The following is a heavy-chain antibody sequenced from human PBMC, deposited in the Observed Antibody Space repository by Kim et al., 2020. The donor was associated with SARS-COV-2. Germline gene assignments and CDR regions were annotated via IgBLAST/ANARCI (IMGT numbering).Heavy chain of an antibody. Sequence: SQTLSLTCAISGDSVSSNSAAWNWIRQSPSRGLEWLGRTYYRSKWYYDYAVSVKSRITIKPDTFKNQFSLQLESMTPEDTAVYYCARAELMAAATQWWFDPWGQGTLVTVSS. D-gene: IGHD6-25*01. J-gene: IGHJ5*02. CDR3: ARAELMAAATQWWFDP. V-gene: IGHV6-1*01. CDR2: TYYRSKWYY. CDR1: GDSVSSNSAA.